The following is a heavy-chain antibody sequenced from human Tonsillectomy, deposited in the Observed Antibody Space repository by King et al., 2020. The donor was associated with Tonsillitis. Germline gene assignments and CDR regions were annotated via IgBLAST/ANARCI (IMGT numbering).Heavy chain of an antibody. V-gene: IGHV3-74*01. CDR1: GFTFSSSW. D-gene: IGHD6-19*01. CDR2: INSDGSST. Sequence: VQLVESGGGLVQPGGSLRLSCAASGFTFSSSWMHWVRHAPGKGLVWVSRINSDGSSTSYADSVKGRFTISRDNAKNTLYLQMNSLRAEDTAVFYCAREGGWSPGFYYWGQGTLVTVSS. J-gene: IGHJ4*02. CDR3: AREGGWSPGFYY.